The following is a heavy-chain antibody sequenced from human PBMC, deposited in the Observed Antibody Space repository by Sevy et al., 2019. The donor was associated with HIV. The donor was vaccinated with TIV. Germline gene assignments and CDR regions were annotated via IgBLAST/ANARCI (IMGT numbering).Heavy chain of an antibody. CDR3: AARGLTYDYVWGSYRSFDY. Sequence: AAVKVSCKASGYTFTSYDINWVRQATGQGLEGMGWMNPNSGNTGYPQKFQGRVTMTRNTSISTAYMELSSLRFEDTAVYNCAARGLTYDYVWGSYRSFDYWGQGTLVTVSS. CDR2: MNPNSGNT. J-gene: IGHJ4*02. D-gene: IGHD3-16*02. CDR1: GYTFTSYD. V-gene: IGHV1-8*01.